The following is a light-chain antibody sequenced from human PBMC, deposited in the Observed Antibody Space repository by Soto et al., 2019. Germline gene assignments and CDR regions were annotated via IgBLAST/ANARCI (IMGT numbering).Light chain of an antibody. CDR2: EVS. J-gene: IGLJ1*01. V-gene: IGLV2-14*01. CDR1: STDIGSHDY. Sequence: QSVLTQPASVSGSPGQSITISCTGSSTDIGSHDYVSWYQQHPGKVPKLIIYEVSKRPSGASDRFSGSKSGNAAYLSISGLQPEDEADYYCNSYTTTSALVFGTGTKLTV. CDR3: NSYTTTSALV.